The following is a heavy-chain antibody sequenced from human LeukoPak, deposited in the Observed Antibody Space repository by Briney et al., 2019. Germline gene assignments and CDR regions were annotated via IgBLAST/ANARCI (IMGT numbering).Heavy chain of an antibody. Sequence: GESLKISCKGSGYRFTSYWITWVRQMPGKGLEWMGKIDPGNSYTTYSPSFQGHVTISADKSISTAYLEWSSLKASDTAMYYCARHRALGDTAVLPTPMFWFDPWGQGTPVTVSS. CDR2: IDPGNSYT. CDR3: ARHRALGDTAVLPTPMFWFDP. V-gene: IGHV5-10-1*01. J-gene: IGHJ5*02. D-gene: IGHD2-2*01. CDR1: GYRFTSYW.